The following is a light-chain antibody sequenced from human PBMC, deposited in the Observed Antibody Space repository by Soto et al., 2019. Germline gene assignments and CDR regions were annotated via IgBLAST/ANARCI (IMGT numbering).Light chain of an antibody. J-gene: IGKJ1*01. CDR2: AAS. Sequence: DIQMNQSPSSLSASVGDRVTITCRASQSISSYLNWYQQKPGKAPKLLIYAASSLQSGVPSRFSGSGSGTEFTLTISSLQPDDSATYYCQQYESYSWTFGQGTKVDIK. CDR1: QSISSY. V-gene: IGKV1-39*01. CDR3: QQYESYSWT.